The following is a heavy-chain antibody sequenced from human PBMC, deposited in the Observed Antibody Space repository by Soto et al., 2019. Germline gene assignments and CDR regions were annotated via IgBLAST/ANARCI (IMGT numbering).Heavy chain of an antibody. J-gene: IGHJ4*02. CDR2: ISYDGSNK. Sequence: GGSLRLSCAASGFTFSSYGMHWVRQAPGKGLEWVAVISYDGSNKYYADSVKGRFTISRDNSKNTLYLQMNSLRAEDTAVYSWATGLASGYYTYFDNWGQGCLVTVSS. V-gene: IGHV3-30*03. D-gene: IGHD3-22*01. CDR1: GFTFSSYG. CDR3: ATGLASGYYTYFDN.